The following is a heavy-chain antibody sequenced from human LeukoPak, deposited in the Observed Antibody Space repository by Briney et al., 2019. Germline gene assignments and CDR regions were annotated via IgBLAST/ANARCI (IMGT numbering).Heavy chain of an antibody. D-gene: IGHD4-17*01. CDR3: ARGGTTVTPGLLWFDP. CDR2: IYYSGST. J-gene: IGHJ5*02. V-gene: IGHV4-59*11. Sequence: SETLSLTCSVSGGSISSHYWSWIRQPPGKGLEWIVYIYYSGSTKYNPSLKSRVTISVDTSKNQFSLKLSSVTAADTAVYYCARGGTTVTPGLLWFDPWGQGTLVTVSS. CDR1: GGSISSHY.